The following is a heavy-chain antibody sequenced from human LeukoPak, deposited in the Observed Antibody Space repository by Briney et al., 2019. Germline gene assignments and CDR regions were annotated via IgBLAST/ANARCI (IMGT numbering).Heavy chain of an antibody. CDR1: GGSIINYD. Sequence: PSETLSLTCSVAGGSIINYDWSWIRQSAGTGLEWVGRIYITGSTTYNPSLQSRLSMSVDTSKNQFSLRLRSVSAADTAVYYCARLKYYDSTGYSPGYYIDVWGKGITVTVSS. J-gene: IGHJ6*03. D-gene: IGHD3-22*01. CDR2: IYITGST. V-gene: IGHV4-4*07. CDR3: ARLKYYDSTGYSPGYYIDV.